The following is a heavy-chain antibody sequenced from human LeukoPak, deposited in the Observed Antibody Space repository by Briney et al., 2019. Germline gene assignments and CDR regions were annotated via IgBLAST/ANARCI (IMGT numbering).Heavy chain of an antibody. CDR3: ARGNDYGDLWY. Sequence: PGGSLRLSCAASGFTFSSYGMHWVRQAPGKGLEWVSVIYSGGSTYYADSVKGRFTISRDNSKNTLYLQMNSLRAEDTAVYYCARGNDYGDLWYWGQGTLVTVSS. CDR2: IYSGGST. V-gene: IGHV3-NL1*01. D-gene: IGHD4-17*01. J-gene: IGHJ4*02. CDR1: GFTFSSYG.